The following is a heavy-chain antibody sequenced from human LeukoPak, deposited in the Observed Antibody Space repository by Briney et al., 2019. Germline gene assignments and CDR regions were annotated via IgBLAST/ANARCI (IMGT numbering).Heavy chain of an antibody. CDR1: GGSISRISNY. CDR3: ARGETYYDFWSGYFPGGAFDI. D-gene: IGHD3-3*01. CDR2: IYYSGST. J-gene: IGHJ3*02. V-gene: IGHV4-39*01. Sequence: SETLSLTCTVSGGSISRISNYWGWIRQPPGKGLEWIGNIYYSGSTSYNPSLKSRVTISLDTSKNQFSLKLTSVTAADTAVYYCARGETYYDFWSGYFPGGAFDIWGQGTMVTVSS.